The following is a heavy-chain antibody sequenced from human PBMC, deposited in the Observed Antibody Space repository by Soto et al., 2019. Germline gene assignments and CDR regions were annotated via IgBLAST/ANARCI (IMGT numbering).Heavy chain of an antibody. D-gene: IGHD1-7*01. CDR3: AKEKGPRNWNYGVALDY. J-gene: IGHJ4*02. V-gene: IGHV3-30*18. CDR1: GFTCSSYG. Sequence: GALRLSCAASGFTCSSYGMHWVRQAPGKGLEWVAVISYDGSNKYYADSVKGRFTISRDNSKNTLYLQMNSLRAEDTAVYYCAKEKGPRNWNYGVALDYWGQGTLVTVSS. CDR2: ISYDGSNK.